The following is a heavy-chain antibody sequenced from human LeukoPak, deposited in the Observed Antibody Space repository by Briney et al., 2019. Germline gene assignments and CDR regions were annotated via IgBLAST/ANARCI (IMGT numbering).Heavy chain of an antibody. Sequence: AGGSLRLSCAASGFTLSSYWMSWVRQAPGKGLEWVANIKQDGSEKYYVDSVKGRFTISRDNAKNTLYLQMNSLRAEDTSVYYCATSSYGGNFGLFDYWGQGILVTVSS. J-gene: IGHJ4*02. CDR2: IKQDGSEK. CDR3: ATSSYGGNFGLFDY. CDR1: GFTLSSYW. V-gene: IGHV3-7*01. D-gene: IGHD4-23*01.